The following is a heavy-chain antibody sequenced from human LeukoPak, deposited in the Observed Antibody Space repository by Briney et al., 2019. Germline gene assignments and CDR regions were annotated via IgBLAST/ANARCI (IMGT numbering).Heavy chain of an antibody. CDR1: GYSFMRNA. J-gene: IGHJ4*02. V-gene: IGHV1-3*01. D-gene: IGHD2-15*01. CDR3: ARGAVVAAEFDY. Sequence: GASVKVSCKASGYSFMRNAMHWVRQAPGQRLEWMGGINVGNGNTKYSQKFQDRVTITRDTSASTAYMELSSLRSEDTAVYYCARGAVVAAEFDYWGQGTLVTVSS. CDR2: INVGNGNT.